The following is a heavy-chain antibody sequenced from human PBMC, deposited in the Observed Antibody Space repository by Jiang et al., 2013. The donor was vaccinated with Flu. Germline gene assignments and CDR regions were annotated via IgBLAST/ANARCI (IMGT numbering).Heavy chain of an antibody. V-gene: IGHV4-59*01. Sequence: GSGLVKPSETLSLSCTVSGGSISTYYWTWIRQTPGKGLECIGYISYSGSTNYNPSLKSRLTISLDTSKNQFSLELTSVTAADTAIYYCVYMVRGVITTDYWGQGTLVTVSS. D-gene: IGHD3-10*01. CDR2: ISYSGST. J-gene: IGHJ4*02. CDR1: GGSISTYY. CDR3: VYMVRGVITTDY.